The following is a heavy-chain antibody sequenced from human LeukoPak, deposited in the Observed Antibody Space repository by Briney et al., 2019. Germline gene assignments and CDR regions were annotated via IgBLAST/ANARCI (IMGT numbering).Heavy chain of an antibody. CDR3: AGIVVAEPIRNDC. Sequence: SETLSLTCTVSGGSISSSSYYWGWIRQPPGKGLEWIGSIYYSGSTYYNPSLKSRVTISVDTSKNQFSLKLSSVTAADTAVYYCAGIVVAEPIRNDCWGQGTLVTVSS. J-gene: IGHJ4*02. V-gene: IGHV4-39*01. CDR1: GGSISSSSYY. D-gene: IGHD6-13*01. CDR2: IYYSGST.